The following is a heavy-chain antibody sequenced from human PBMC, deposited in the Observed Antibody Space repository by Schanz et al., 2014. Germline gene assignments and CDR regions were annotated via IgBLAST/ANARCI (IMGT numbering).Heavy chain of an antibody. V-gene: IGHV1-18*01. D-gene: IGHD3-10*01. J-gene: IGHJ6*02. CDR1: GYSSTDYA. CDR3: VRDAGWAFGDYHGMDV. Sequence: QVQLVQSGVEVKRPGASVRVSCKASGYSSTDYAIHWVRQAPGQGLEWMGWISGYNGDTNYAPKFQDRVTMTTDTSTSTAYMELRSLISDDTAVYYCVRDAGWAFGDYHGMDVWGQGTSVTVSS. CDR2: ISGYNGDT.